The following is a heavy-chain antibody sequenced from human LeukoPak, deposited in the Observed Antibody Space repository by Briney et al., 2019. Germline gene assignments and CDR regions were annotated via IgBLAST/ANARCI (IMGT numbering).Heavy chain of an antibody. Sequence: ASVKVSCKASGYTFTSYAMNWVRQAPGQGLEWMGWINPNSGGTNYAQKFQGRVTMTRDTSISTAYMELSRLRSDDTAVYYCARDGVWGYYGSGSFLSWFDPWGQGTLVTVSS. J-gene: IGHJ5*02. CDR2: INPNSGGT. D-gene: IGHD3-10*01. CDR3: ARDGVWGYYGSGSFLSWFDP. V-gene: IGHV1-2*02. CDR1: GYTFTSYA.